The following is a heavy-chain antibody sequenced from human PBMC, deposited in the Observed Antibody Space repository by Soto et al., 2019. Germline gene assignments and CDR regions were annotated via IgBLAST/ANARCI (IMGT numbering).Heavy chain of an antibody. J-gene: IGHJ6*02. CDR1: GYTFTGYY. CDR2: INPNSGGT. Sequence: ASVKVSCKASGYTFTGYYMHWVRQAPGQGLEWMGWINPNSGGTNYAQKFQGRVTMTRDTSISTAYMELSRLRSDDTAVYYCARVVVPAATPYYYYGMDVWGQGTTVTVS. CDR3: ARVVVPAATPYYYYGMDV. D-gene: IGHD2-2*02. V-gene: IGHV1-2*02.